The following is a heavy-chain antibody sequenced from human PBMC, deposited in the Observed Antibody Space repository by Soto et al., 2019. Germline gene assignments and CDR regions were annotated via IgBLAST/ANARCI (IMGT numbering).Heavy chain of an antibody. D-gene: IGHD6-6*01. CDR3: AKGQHTSSSFDY. Sequence: EVQLVESGGVVVQPGGSLRLSCAASGFTFDDYTMHWVRQAPGKGLEWVSLISWDGGSTYYADSVKGRFTISRDNSKNSLYLQMNSLRTEDTALYYCAKGQHTSSSFDYWGQGTLVTVSS. V-gene: IGHV3-43*01. CDR1: GFTFDDYT. CDR2: ISWDGGST. J-gene: IGHJ4*02.